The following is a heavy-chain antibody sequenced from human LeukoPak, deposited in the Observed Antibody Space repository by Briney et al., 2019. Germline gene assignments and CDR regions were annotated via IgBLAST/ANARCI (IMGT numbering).Heavy chain of an antibody. CDR1: GFAFSSYG. V-gene: IGHV3-30*02. J-gene: IGHJ4*02. D-gene: IGHD2-15*01. CDR2: IHYDSTTE. CDR3: ARDPFATGNFDY. Sequence: GGSLRLSCAASGFAFSSYGMHWVRQAPGKGLEWVAYIHYDSTTEDYADSVKGRFTISRDNSKNTLFLQMNNLRAEDTAVYYCARDPFATGNFDYWGQGTLVTVSS.